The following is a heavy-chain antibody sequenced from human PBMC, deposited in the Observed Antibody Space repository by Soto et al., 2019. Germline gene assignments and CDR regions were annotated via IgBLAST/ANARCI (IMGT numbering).Heavy chain of an antibody. CDR3: ARDLITMIVVVRRPLDY. CDR1: GYTFTSYG. D-gene: IGHD3-22*01. Sequence: ASVKVSFKASGYTFTSYGISWVRQAPGQGLEWMGWISAYNGNTNYAQKLQGRVTMTTDTSTSTAYMELRSLRSDDTAVYYCARDLITMIVVVRRPLDYWGQGTLVTVSS. V-gene: IGHV1-18*01. J-gene: IGHJ4*02. CDR2: ISAYNGNT.